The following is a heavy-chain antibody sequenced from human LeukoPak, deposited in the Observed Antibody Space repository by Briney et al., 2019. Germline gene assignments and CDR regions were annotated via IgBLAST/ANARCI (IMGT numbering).Heavy chain of an antibody. V-gene: IGHV1-18*01. CDR2: ISAYNGNT. CDR3: ARVEIQLSCYYYYMDV. J-gene: IGHJ6*03. CDR1: GYTFTSCG. D-gene: IGHD5-18*01. Sequence: AASVKVSCKASGYTFTSCGISWVRQAPGQGLEWMGWISAYNGNTNYAQKLQGRVTMTTDTSTSTAYMELRSLRSDDTAVYYCARVEIQLSCYYYYMDVWGKGTAVTVSS.